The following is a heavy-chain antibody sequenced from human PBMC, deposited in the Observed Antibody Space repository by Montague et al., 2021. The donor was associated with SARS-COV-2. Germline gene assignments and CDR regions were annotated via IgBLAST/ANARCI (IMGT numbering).Heavy chain of an antibody. CDR1: GGPISISGYY. D-gene: IGHD3-10*02. V-gene: IGHV4-39*01. Sequence: SETLSLTCTVSGGPISISGYYWSWVPPPPGQGLEWIVNNYYSGTSNLSPTLNGTATMSADPSKNQFSLTPTSVTAADTAFYYCAGMVSPDGVLYGELPDCYYMDVWGQGTTVTVSS. CDR2: NYYSGTS. CDR3: AGMVSPDGVLYGELPDCYYMDV. J-gene: IGHJ6*03.